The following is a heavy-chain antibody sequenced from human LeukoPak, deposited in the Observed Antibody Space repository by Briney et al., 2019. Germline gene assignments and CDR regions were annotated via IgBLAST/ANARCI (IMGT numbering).Heavy chain of an antibody. Sequence: GGSLRLACAASGFTFSSYWMHWVRQAPGKGLVWVSRINSDGSSTSYADSVKGRFTISRDNAKNTLYLQMNSLRAEDTAVYYCARDRARGGGMDVWGKGTTVTVSS. CDR3: ARDRARGGGMDV. CDR1: GFTFSSYW. CDR2: INSDGSST. D-gene: IGHD3-10*01. V-gene: IGHV3-74*01. J-gene: IGHJ6*04.